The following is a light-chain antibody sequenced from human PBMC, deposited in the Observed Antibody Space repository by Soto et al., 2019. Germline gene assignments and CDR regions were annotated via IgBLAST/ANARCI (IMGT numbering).Light chain of an antibody. Sequence: QSAPTQPASVSGSPGQSITISCTGSSSDVGGYNLVSWYQHHPGKAPKLIIYEVSNRPSGVSNRFSGSKSGNTASLTISGLQAEDEADYYCNSYTSSSTLDVFGTGTKVTVL. CDR3: NSYTSSSTLDV. J-gene: IGLJ1*01. V-gene: IGLV2-14*02. CDR2: EVS. CDR1: SSDVGGYNL.